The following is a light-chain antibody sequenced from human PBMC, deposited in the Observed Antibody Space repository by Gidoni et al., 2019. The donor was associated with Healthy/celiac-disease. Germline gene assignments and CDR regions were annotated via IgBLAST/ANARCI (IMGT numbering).Light chain of an antibody. Sequence: SSELTQAPAVSVALGQTVRITCQGDSLRSYYASWYQQKPGQAPVLVIHGKNNRPSGIPDRFSGTSSGNTASLTITGAQAEDEADYYCNSRDSSGNHVVFGGGTKLTVL. CDR3: NSRDSSGNHVV. V-gene: IGLV3-19*01. CDR2: GKN. CDR1: SLRSYY. J-gene: IGLJ2*01.